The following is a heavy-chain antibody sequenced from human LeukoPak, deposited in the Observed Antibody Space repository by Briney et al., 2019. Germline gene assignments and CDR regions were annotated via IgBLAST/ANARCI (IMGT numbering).Heavy chain of an antibody. Sequence: PSETLSLTCTVSGGSISSYYWSWLRQPPGKGLEWIGYIYYSGSTNYNPSLKSRVTISVDTSKNQFSLKLSSVTAADTAVYYCARDPKGWKDAFDIWGQGTMVTVSS. CDR2: IYYSGST. CDR1: GGSISSYY. CDR3: ARDPKGWKDAFDI. J-gene: IGHJ3*02. V-gene: IGHV4-59*01. D-gene: IGHD1-1*01.